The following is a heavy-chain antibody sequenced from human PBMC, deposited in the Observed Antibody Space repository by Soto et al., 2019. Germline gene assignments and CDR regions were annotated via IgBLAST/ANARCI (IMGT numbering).Heavy chain of an antibody. CDR2: IYNTGRT. CDR3: AREYSNSPEAFDY. CDR1: GGSVNSDYYY. V-gene: IGHV4-61*01. Sequence: SETLSLTCTVSGGSVNSDYYYWSWIRQPPGKGLEWIGYIYNTGRTNYNPSLESRVTISPDTSRNQFSLKLSSVTAAGTAVFYCAREYSNSPEAFDYWGQGALVTVSS. J-gene: IGHJ4*02. D-gene: IGHD6-6*01.